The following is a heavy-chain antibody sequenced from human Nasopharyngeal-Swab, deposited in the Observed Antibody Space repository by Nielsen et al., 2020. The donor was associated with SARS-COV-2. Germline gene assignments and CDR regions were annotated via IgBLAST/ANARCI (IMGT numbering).Heavy chain of an antibody. CDR2: IYYSGST. V-gene: IGHV4-31*02. J-gene: IGHJ4*02. Sequence: WIRQPPGKGLEWIAYIYYSGSTYYNPSLKSRVTISVDTSKNQFSLKLSSVTAADTAVYYCARIAVAGIFDYWGQGTLVTVSS. CDR3: ARIAVAGIFDY. D-gene: IGHD6-13*01.